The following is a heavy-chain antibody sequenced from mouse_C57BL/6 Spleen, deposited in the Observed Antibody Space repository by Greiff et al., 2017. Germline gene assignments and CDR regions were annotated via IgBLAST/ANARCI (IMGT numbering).Heavy chain of an antibody. D-gene: IGHD1-1*01. Sequence: QVQLQQPGAELVKPGASVKLSCKASGYTFTSYWMHWVKQRPGQGLEWIGMIHPSSGSTNYNEKFKSKATLTGDKSSSKAYMQLSILTSEDAAVEYCAREPNYNGSSYGYFDYWGQGTTLTVSS. CDR3: AREPNYNGSSYGYFDY. CDR1: GYTFTSYW. J-gene: IGHJ2*01. CDR2: IHPSSGST. V-gene: IGHV1-64*01.